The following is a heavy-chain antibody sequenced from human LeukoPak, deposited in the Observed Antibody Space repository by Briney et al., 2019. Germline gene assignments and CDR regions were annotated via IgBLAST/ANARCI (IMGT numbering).Heavy chain of an antibody. CDR3: ARDTDYDFWSGYYFSNWFDP. Sequence: GASVKVSCKASRYTFTGYYMHWVRQAPGQGLEWMGWINPNSGGTNYAQKFQGRVTMTRDTSISTAYMELSRLRSDDTAVYYCARDTDYDFWSGYYFSNWFDPWGQGTLVTVSS. D-gene: IGHD3-3*01. CDR2: INPNSGGT. J-gene: IGHJ5*02. V-gene: IGHV1-2*02. CDR1: RYTFTGYY.